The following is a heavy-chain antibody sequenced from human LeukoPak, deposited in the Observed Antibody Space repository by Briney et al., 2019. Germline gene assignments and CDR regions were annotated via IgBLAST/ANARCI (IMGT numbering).Heavy chain of an antibody. V-gene: IGHV4-61*01. Sequence: SETLSLTCTVSGGSVSSGSYYWSWIRQPPGKGLEWIGYIYYSGSTNYNPSLKSRVTISVDTSKNQFSLKLSSVTAADTAVYYCARDPLQYFDWLYGMDVWGKGTTVTVSS. J-gene: IGHJ6*04. CDR3: ARDPLQYFDWLYGMDV. CDR1: GGSVSSGSYY. D-gene: IGHD3-9*01. CDR2: IYYSGST.